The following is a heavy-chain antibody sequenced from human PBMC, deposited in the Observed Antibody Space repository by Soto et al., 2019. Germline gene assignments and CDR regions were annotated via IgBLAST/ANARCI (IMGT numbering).Heavy chain of an antibody. J-gene: IGHJ5*02. CDR3: ARDMHSNYGPNWFDP. CDR1: GFTFSSYG. CDR2: IWYDGSNK. D-gene: IGHD4-4*01. Sequence: PGGSLRLSCAASGFTFSSYGMHWVRQAPGKGLEWVAVIWYDGSNKYYADSVKGRFTISIDNSKNTLYLQMNSLRAEDTAVYYCARDMHSNYGPNWFDPWGQGTLVTVSS. V-gene: IGHV3-33*01.